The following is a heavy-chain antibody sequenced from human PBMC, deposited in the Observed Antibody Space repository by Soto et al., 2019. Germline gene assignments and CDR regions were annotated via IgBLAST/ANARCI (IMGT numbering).Heavy chain of an antibody. CDR2: ISGSGGST. J-gene: IGHJ4*02. Sequence: EVQLLESGGGLVQPGGSLRLSCAASGFTFSSYAMSWVRQAPGEGLEWVSAISGSGGSTYYADSVKGRFTISRDNSKNTLYLQMNSLRAEDTAVYYCVKVGIAAAGSPYWGQGTLVTVSP. CDR1: GFTFSSYA. D-gene: IGHD6-13*01. V-gene: IGHV3-23*01. CDR3: VKVGIAAAGSPY.